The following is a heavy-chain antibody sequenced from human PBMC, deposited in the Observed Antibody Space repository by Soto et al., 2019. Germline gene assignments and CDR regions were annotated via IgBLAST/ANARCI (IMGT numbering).Heavy chain of an antibody. V-gene: IGHV1-18*01. CDR3: AREGGEMAPIRN. CDR2: ISASNGNT. Sequence: QVQLVQSGAEVKNSGASVKVSCKASGYTFTSYGFSWVRQAPGQGLEWMGWISASNGNTNYAQKFQGRVTITADESTSTAYMELSSLRSEDTAVYYCAREGGEMAPIRNWGQGTLVTVSS. CDR1: GYTFTSYG. J-gene: IGHJ4*02. D-gene: IGHD3-10*01.